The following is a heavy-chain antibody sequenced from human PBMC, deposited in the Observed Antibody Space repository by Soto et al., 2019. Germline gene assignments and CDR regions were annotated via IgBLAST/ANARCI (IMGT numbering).Heavy chain of an antibody. Sequence: QVQLQESGPGLVKSSETLSLTCTVSGGSISGYYWSWIRQPAGKGLEWIGRLYTMGSTNYNPSLQTPVTMSADASRNESALKVSSVTAAAPAVYFCGRVRVYGLGTIRHYSAMDVWGQGTTVTVSS. CDR1: GGSISGYY. J-gene: IGHJ6*02. V-gene: IGHV4-4*07. CDR2: LYTMGST. CDR3: GRVRVYGLGTIRHYSAMDV. D-gene: IGHD3-10*01.